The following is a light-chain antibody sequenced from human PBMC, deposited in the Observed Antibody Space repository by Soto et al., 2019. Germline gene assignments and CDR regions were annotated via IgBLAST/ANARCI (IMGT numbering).Light chain of an antibody. CDR1: QSVSSSY. CDR3: QQYGSSP. J-gene: IGKJ5*01. V-gene: IGKV3-20*01. Sequence: EIVLTQSPGTLSLSPGERATLSCRASQSVSSSYLAWYQQKPGQAPRLLIYGASSRATGIPDRFSGSGSGTVFTLTISRLEPGDFAVYYCQQYGSSPFGQGTRLEMK. CDR2: GAS.